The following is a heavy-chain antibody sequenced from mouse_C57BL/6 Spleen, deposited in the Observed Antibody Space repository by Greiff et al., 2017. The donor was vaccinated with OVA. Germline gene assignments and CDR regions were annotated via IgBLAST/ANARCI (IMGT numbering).Heavy chain of an antibody. Sequence: QVQLQQSGAELVRPGASVTLSCKASGYTFTDYEMHWVKQTPVHGLDWIGAIDPETGGTAYNQKFKGKAILTADKSSSTAYMELRSLTSEDSAVYCCTPTGGATKFAYWGQGTLVTVSA. D-gene: IGHD1-1*01. CDR3: TPTGGATKFAY. V-gene: IGHV1-15*01. CDR2: IDPETGGT. J-gene: IGHJ3*01. CDR1: GYTFTDYE.